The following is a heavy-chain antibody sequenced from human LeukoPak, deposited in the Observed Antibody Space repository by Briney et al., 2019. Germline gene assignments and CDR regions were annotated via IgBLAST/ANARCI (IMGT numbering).Heavy chain of an antibody. CDR3: ARLVAGASDY. Sequence: SETLSLTCTVSGGSISSYYWSWIRQPPGKGLEWIGYIYYSGSTNYNPSLKSRVTISVDTSKNQFSLKLCSVTAADTAVYYCARLVAGASDYWGQGTLVTVSS. V-gene: IGHV4-59*08. CDR1: GGSISSYY. CDR2: IYYSGST. J-gene: IGHJ4*02. D-gene: IGHD6-19*01.